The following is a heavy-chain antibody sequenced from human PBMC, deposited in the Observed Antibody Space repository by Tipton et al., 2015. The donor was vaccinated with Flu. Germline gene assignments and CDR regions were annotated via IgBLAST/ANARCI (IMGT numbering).Heavy chain of an antibody. CDR3: TSSDYDWGDY. V-gene: IGHV3-72*01. D-gene: IGHD3-16*01. Sequence: GSLRLSCAASGFTFSDHYMDWVRQAPGKGLEWVGRTRNKVNSYTTEYAASVKGRFTISRDDSKNSLYLQMNSLKTEDTAVYYCTSSDYDWGDYWGQGTLVTVSS. CDR2: TRNKVNSYTT. J-gene: IGHJ4*02. CDR1: GFTFSDHY.